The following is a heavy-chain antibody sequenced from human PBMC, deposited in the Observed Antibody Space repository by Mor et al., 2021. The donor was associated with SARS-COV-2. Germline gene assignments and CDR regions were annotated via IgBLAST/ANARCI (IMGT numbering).Heavy chain of an antibody. CDR2: YDGSNK. CDR3: ARVGEGGLLWFGELSYFDY. V-gene: IGHV3-30*01. Sequence: YDGSNKYYADSVKGRFTISRDNSKNTLYLQMNSLRAEDTAVYYCARVGEGGLLWFGELSYFDY. D-gene: IGHD3-10*01. J-gene: IGHJ4*01.